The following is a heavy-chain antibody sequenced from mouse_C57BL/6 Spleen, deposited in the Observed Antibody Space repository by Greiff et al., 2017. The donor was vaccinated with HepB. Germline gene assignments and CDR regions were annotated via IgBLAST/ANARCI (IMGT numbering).Heavy chain of an antibody. V-gene: IGHV1-26*01. J-gene: IGHJ3*01. Sequence: LVKPGASVKISCKASGYTFTDYYMNWVKQSHGKSLEWIGDINPNNGGTSYNQKFTGKATLTVDKSSSTAYMELRSLTSEDSAVYYCAFHSAWFAYWGQGTLVTVSA. D-gene: IGHD3-1*01. CDR3: AFHSAWFAY. CDR1: GYTFTDYY. CDR2: INPNNGGT.